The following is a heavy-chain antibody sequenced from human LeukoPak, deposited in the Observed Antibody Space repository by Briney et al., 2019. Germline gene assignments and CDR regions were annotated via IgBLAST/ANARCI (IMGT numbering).Heavy chain of an antibody. CDR3: AKDQNSGSYGPDDY. J-gene: IGHJ4*02. Sequence: PGGSLRLSCAASGFTFSSYGMHWVRQAPGKGLEWVAFIRYDGSNKYYADSVKGRFTISRDNSKNTLYLQMNSLRAEDTAVYYCAKDQNSGSYGPDDYWGQGTLVTVSS. CDR1: GFTFSSYG. V-gene: IGHV3-30*02. CDR2: IRYDGSNK. D-gene: IGHD1-26*01.